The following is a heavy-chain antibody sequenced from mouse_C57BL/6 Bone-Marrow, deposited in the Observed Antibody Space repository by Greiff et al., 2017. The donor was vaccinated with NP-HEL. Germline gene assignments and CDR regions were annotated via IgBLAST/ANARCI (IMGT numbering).Heavy chain of an antibody. D-gene: IGHD1-1*01. V-gene: IGHV1-58*01. CDR3: ARNDYGSSRNWYFDV. CDR1: GYTFTSYG. Sequence: EVKVVESGAELVRPGSSVKMSCKTSGYTFTSYGINWVKQRPGQGLEWIGYIYIGNGYTEYNEKFKGKATLTSDTSSSTAYMQLSSLTSEDSAIYFCARNDYGSSRNWYFDVWGTGTTVTVSS. CDR2: IYIGNGYT. J-gene: IGHJ1*03.